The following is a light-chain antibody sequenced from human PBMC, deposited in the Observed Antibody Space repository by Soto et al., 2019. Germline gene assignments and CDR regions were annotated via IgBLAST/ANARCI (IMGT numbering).Light chain of an antibody. Sequence: QSVLTQPPSVSAAPGQKVTISCSGSSSNIGNNYVSWYQQLPGTAPKLLIYGNNERPSGIPDRFSGSKSGTSATLGITGLQTGDEAEYFCGTWDSSLNAVVFAGGTKVTVL. J-gene: IGLJ2*01. CDR2: GNN. V-gene: IGLV1-51*02. CDR3: GTWDSSLNAVV. CDR1: SSNIGNNY.